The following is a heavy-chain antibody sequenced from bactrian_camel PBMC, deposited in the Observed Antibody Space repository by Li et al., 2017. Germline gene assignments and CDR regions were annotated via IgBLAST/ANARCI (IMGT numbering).Heavy chain of an antibody. Sequence: VQLVESGGGLVQPGGTLRLSCLASGFTFSKYGMSWVRQPPGKGLELVSTTNSGGDRTDYADSVKGRFTISRDNAKNTLYLQMDSLKPEDTAMYYCAADPPIVVALTARGYRYNIWGQGTQVTV. CDR1: GFTFSKYG. CDR3: AADPPIVVALTARGYRYNI. V-gene: IGHV3S40*01. CDR2: TNSGGDRT. D-gene: IGHD5*01. J-gene: IGHJ4*01.